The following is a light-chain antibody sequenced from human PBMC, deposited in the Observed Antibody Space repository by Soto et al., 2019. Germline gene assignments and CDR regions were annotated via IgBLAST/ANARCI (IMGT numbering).Light chain of an antibody. CDR2: GAS. CDR3: QQYGSSPCT. CDR1: QSVSSSF. V-gene: IGKV3-20*01. Sequence: EIVLTQSPGTLSLSPGERATLSCRASQSVSSSFLAWYQQKPGQAPRLLIYGASSRSTGSPDRFSGSGAGTDFTLTISRLEPEDFAVYYCQQYGSSPCTFGQGTKVEIK. J-gene: IGKJ1*01.